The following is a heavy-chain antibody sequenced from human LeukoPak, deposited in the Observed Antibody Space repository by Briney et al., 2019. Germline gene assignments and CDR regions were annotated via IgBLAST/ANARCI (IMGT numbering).Heavy chain of an antibody. J-gene: IGHJ6*02. CDR3: ARGLAVAGNCMDV. CDR1: GFTLRNYW. Sequence: GGSLRLSCGASGFTLRNYWMHWVRQAPGKGLVWVSRINSDGTMTNYADSVKGRFTISRDNAKNTLHLQMNSLRAEDTAVYYCARGLAVAGNCMDVWGQGTTVTVSS. V-gene: IGHV3-74*01. D-gene: IGHD6-19*01. CDR2: INSDGTMT.